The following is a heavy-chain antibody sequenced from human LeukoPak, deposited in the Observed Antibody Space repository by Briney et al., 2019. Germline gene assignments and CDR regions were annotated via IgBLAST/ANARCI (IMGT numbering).Heavy chain of an antibody. D-gene: IGHD2-15*01. CDR3: ARDSAGDAFDI. J-gene: IGHJ3*02. CDR2: ISSSGSTI. V-gene: IGHV3-48*03. Sequence: PGGSLRLSCAASGFTFSSYEMNWVRQAPGKGLEWVSYISSSGSTIYYADSAKGRFTISRDNAKNSLYLQMNSLRAEDTAVYYCARDSAGDAFDIWGQGTMVTVSS. CDR1: GFTFSSYE.